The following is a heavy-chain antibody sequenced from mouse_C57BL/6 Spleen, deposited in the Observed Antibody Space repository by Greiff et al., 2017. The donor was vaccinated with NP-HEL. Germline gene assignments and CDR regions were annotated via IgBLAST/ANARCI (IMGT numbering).Heavy chain of an antibody. J-gene: IGHJ2*01. Sequence: VQLQQSGPELVKPGASVKISCKASGYTFTDYYMNWVKQSHGKSLEWIGDINPNNGGTSYNQKFKGKATLTVDKSSSTAYMELRSLTSEDSAVYYCARSIYYDYDVDYFDYWGQGTTLTVSS. CDR1: GYTFTDYY. CDR3: ARSIYYDYDVDYFDY. V-gene: IGHV1-26*01. D-gene: IGHD2-4*01. CDR2: INPNNGGT.